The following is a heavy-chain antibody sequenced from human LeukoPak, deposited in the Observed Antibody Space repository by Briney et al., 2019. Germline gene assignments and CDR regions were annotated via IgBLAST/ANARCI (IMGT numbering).Heavy chain of an antibody. J-gene: IGHJ4*02. CDR1: GGSFSGYY. CDR3: ARYQPLYYGVIDY. D-gene: IGHD2-2*02. V-gene: IGHV4-34*01. Sequence: SETLSLTCAVYGGSFSGYYWSWIRQPPGKGLEWIGEINHSGSTNYNPSLKSRVTISVDTSKNQFSLKLSSVTAADTAVYYCARYQPLYYGVIDYWGQGTLVTVSS. CDR2: INHSGST.